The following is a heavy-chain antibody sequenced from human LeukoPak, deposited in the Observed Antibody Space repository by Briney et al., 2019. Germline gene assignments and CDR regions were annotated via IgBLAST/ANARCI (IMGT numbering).Heavy chain of an antibody. V-gene: IGHV4-59*08. CDR2: VYYSGNT. J-gene: IGHJ4*02. Sequence: SETLSLTCTVSGGSTSSYYWTWIRQPPGEGLEWIGSVYYSGNTYYNPSLKTRATISIDTPTSKNQFSLTLSSVTAADTAVYYCARHHAEILVPNDWGQGTLVTVSS. CDR1: GGSTSSYY. D-gene: IGHD1-1*01. CDR3: ARHHAEILVPND.